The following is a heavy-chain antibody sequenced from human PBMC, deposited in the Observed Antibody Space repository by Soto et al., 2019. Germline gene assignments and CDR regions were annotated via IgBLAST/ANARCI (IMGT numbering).Heavy chain of an antibody. CDR3: ARSVNFGPRFDP. CDR1: GGSVSSGSYY. Sequence: QVQLQESGPGLVKPSETLSLTCTVSGGSVSSGSYYLSWIRQPPGKGLEWIGYIDYSGSTNYNPSLKSRVTISVDTSKNQFSLKLSSVTAADTAVYYCARSVNFGPRFDPWGQGTLVTVSS. CDR2: IDYSGST. V-gene: IGHV4-61*01. D-gene: IGHD3-3*01. J-gene: IGHJ5*02.